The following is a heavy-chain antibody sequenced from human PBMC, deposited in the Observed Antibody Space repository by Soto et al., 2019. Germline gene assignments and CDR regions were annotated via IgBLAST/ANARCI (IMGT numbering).Heavy chain of an antibody. CDR3: VMQGGGVVY. CDR1: GYSFTGNS. V-gene: IGHV1-2*02. Sequence: QVHLVQSGAEVRKPGASVKVSCKASGYSFTGNSMHWVRQAPGQGLEWMGWINPNNGGINYAQKFHGRVTRARDTSISTAYMDLSRLGSDETAFYYCVMQGGGVVYWGQGALVTVSS. CDR2: INPNNGGI. D-gene: IGHD2-15*01. J-gene: IGHJ4*02.